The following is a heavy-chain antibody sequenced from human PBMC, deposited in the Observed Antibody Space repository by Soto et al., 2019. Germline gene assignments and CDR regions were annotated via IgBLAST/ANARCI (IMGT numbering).Heavy chain of an antibody. Sequence: QVQLVESGGGVVQPGRSLRLSCAASGFTFSSYGMHWVRQAPGKGLEWVAVISYDGSNKYYADSVKGRFTISRDNSKNTLYQQLNSLRAEDTAVYYCAKDHFGFGESFDYWGQGTLVTVSS. CDR1: GFTFSSYG. D-gene: IGHD3-10*01. V-gene: IGHV3-30*18. J-gene: IGHJ4*02. CDR2: ISYDGSNK. CDR3: AKDHFGFGESFDY.